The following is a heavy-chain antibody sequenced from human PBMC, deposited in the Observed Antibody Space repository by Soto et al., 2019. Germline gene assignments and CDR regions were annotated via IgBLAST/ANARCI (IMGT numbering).Heavy chain of an antibody. D-gene: IGHD2-15*01. CDR3: AGATLCSGGSCEVTKLDH. CDR2: INPETSAT. J-gene: IGHJ4*02. Sequence: QVQLVQSGAEVKKPGASVKVSCKTSGHTFSAYYVHWVRQAPGQGLEWLGWINPETSATNFEQRFRGRVSLASDTSISRVDMVLRRLTSDDTGVYYCAGATLCSGGSCEVTKLDHGGQCTLVTVSS. CDR1: GHTFSAYY. V-gene: IGHV1-2*02.